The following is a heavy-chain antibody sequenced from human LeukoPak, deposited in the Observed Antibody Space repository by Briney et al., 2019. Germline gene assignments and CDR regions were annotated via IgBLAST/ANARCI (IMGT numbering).Heavy chain of an antibody. CDR3: ARASFDY. J-gene: IGHJ4*02. CDR2: ISYDGSNK. Sequence: GRSLRLSCAASGFTFSSYAMHWVRQAPGKGLEWVAVISYDGSNKYYADSVKGRFTISRDNSKNTLYLQMNSLRAEDTAVYYCARASFDYWGQGTLVTVSS. V-gene: IGHV3-30-3*01. CDR1: GFTFSSYA.